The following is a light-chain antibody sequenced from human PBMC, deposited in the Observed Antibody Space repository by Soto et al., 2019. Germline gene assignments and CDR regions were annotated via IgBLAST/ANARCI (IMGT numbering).Light chain of an antibody. V-gene: IGKV3-20*01. CDR3: QQCGGSPLFS. Sequence: EIVLTQSPGTLSLSPGERATLSCTASQSVISSRLAWYQRKPGQAPRLLIHTTSIRATDIPDRFSGSGSGTDFTLTISRLEPDDFAVYYCQQCGGSPLFSFGPGTRVDI. J-gene: IGKJ3*01. CDR1: QSVISSR. CDR2: TTS.